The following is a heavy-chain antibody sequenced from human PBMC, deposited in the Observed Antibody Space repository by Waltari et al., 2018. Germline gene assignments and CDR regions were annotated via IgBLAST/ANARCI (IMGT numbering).Heavy chain of an antibody. CDR3: VRDGLGSGRTRVDV. CDR2: ISDSDNSK. J-gene: IGHJ6*02. CDR1: GFSFSSYG. V-gene: IGHV3-48*03. Sequence: QLVESGGGLVQPGGSLRLACAASGFSFSSYGMTWVRQAPGKGLEWIAYISDSDNSKFYAESVKGRFIVSRDNAKNSLHLEMNSLRVEDTATYYCVRDGLGSGRTRVDVWGQGTTVIVSS. D-gene: IGHD2-2*01.